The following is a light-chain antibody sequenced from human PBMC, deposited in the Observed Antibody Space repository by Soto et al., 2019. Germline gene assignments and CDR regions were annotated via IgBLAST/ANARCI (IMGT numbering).Light chain of an antibody. CDR3: LQDYNYPWT. CDR1: RYIRSA. Sequence: IQMTQSPSSLSASVGDRVTITCRASRYIRSALSWYQHRPGQAPKVLIYVASTLQSGVPSRFSGSGYGTDFTLTISSLQPEDFATYYCLQDYNYPWTFGQGTKVDNK. CDR2: VAS. V-gene: IGKV1-6*01. J-gene: IGKJ1*01.